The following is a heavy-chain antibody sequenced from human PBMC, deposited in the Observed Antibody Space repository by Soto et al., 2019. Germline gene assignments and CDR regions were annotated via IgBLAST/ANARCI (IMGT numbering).Heavy chain of an antibody. J-gene: IGHJ3*02. D-gene: IGHD1-26*01. CDR1: GGSISSGNW. CDR2: SYHDGTT. V-gene: IGHV4-4*02. Sequence: QVQLQESGPGLVKPSGTLALTCAVSGGSISSGNWWSWVRQPPGKGLEWIGESYHDGTTNYNPSLKSRVAISVDRSRHHFSLQLSSVTAADTAVYFCARAAIGTYFAFDTWGQGTMVTVSS. CDR3: ARAAIGTYFAFDT.